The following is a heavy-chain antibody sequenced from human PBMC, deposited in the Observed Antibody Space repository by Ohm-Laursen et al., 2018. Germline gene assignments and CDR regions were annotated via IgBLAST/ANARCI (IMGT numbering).Heavy chain of an antibody. D-gene: IGHD2-2*01. J-gene: IGHJ4*02. CDR1: GFTFSNYA. CDR2: ISSSGGTT. CDR3: AKAPLTYHFDY. V-gene: IGHV3-23*01. Sequence: SLRLSCTAPGFTFSNYAMNWVRQAPGKGLEWVSAISSSGGTTYYADSVKGRFTISRDNSKNTLYLQMSSLRAEDTAVYYCAKAPLTYHFDYWGQGTLVTVSS.